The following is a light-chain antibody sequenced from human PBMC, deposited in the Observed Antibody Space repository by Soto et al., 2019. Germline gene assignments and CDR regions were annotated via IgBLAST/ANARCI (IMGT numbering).Light chain of an antibody. CDR1: YSDIGDYNY. V-gene: IGLV2-8*01. Sequence: QSALTQPPSASGSPGQSVTTSCAGTYSDIGDYNYVSWYQQHPDKVPKLIIYEVTKRPSGVPDRFSGSKSGYTASLTVSDLQPADEAVYYCSSYSGTNSNVIFGGGTKVTVL. J-gene: IGLJ2*01. CDR2: EVT. CDR3: SSYSGTNSNVI.